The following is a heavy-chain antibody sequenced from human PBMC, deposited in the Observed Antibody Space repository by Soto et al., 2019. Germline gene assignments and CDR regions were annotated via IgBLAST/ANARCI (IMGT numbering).Heavy chain of an antibody. J-gene: IGHJ4*02. CDR2: INPSGGST. Sequence: WASVKVSCKASGYTFTSYYMHWVRQAPGQGLEWMGIINPSGGSTSYAQKFQGRVTMTRDTSTSTVYMELSSLRSEDTAVYYCARGFSSSGYPTYYFDYWGQGTLVTVSS. D-gene: IGHD3-22*01. CDR3: ARGFSSSGYPTYYFDY. CDR1: GYTFTSYY. V-gene: IGHV1-46*01.